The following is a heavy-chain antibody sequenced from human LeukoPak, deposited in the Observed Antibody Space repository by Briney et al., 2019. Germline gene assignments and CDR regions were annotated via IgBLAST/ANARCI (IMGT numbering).Heavy chain of an antibody. V-gene: IGHV3-48*02. Sequence: GGSLRLSCAAFGFTFSSYSMNWVRQAPGKGLEWLSYISSTSTIYYADSVKGRFTISRDNANNSLYLQMNSLRDEDTAVYYCARDRTNNYWGRGTLVTVSS. CDR1: GFTFSSYS. D-gene: IGHD1-14*01. CDR2: ISSTSTI. J-gene: IGHJ4*02. CDR3: ARDRTNNY.